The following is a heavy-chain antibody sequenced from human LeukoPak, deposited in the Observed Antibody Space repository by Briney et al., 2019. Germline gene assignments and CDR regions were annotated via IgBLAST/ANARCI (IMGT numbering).Heavy chain of an antibody. Sequence: ASVKVSCKASGYTFTSYDINWVRQATGQGLEWMGWMNPNSGNTGYAQKFQGRVTMTRNTSISTAYMELSSLRSEDTAVYYCARLAEMATINSNNWGWYFDLWGRGTLVTVSS. V-gene: IGHV1-8*01. J-gene: IGHJ2*01. CDR1: GYTFTSYD. CDR2: MNPNSGNT. CDR3: ARLAEMATINSNNWGWYFDL. D-gene: IGHD5-24*01.